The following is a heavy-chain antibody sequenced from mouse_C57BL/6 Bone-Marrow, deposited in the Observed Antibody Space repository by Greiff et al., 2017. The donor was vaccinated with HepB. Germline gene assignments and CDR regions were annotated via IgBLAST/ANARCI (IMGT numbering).Heavy chain of an antibody. J-gene: IGHJ3*01. D-gene: IGHD2-3*01. CDR3: ARRDDGYPWFAY. CDR1: GYTFTSYW. V-gene: IGHV1-52*01. CDR2: IDPSDSET. Sequence: QVQLQQPGAELVKPGASVKMSCKASGYTFTSYWMHWVKQRPIQGLEWIGNIDPSDSETHYNQKFKDKATLTVDKSSSTAYMQLSSLTSEDSAVYYCARRDDGYPWFAYWGQGTLVTVSA.